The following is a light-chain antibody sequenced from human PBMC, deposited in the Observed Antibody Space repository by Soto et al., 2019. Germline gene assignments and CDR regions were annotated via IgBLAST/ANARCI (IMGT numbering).Light chain of an antibody. CDR3: QSYDRSLSGWV. CDR1: SSNIGAHFD. CDR2: SNT. Sequence: QSALTQPPSVSGAPGQTVTISCTGSSSNIGAHFDVHWYQQLPGTAPRLLIYSNTNRPSGVPDRFSGSKSGTSASLAITGLQVEDEADYYCQSYDRSLSGWVFGGGTKVTVL. V-gene: IGLV1-40*01. J-gene: IGLJ3*02.